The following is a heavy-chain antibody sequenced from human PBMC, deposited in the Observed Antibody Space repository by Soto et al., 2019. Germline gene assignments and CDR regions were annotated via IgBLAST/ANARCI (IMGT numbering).Heavy chain of an antibody. D-gene: IGHD4-17*01. CDR2: IRKKTNSYTT. CDR3: TTVTTVDYYFDY. J-gene: IGHJ4*02. CDR1: GLTFSDRD. Sequence: GGSLRLSCAASGLTFSDRDMDWVRQVPGKGLEWVGRIRKKTNSYTTEYAASVKGRFIISRDDSTNSLYLQMSSLKTEDTAVYYCTTVTTVDYYFDYWGQGTLVTVSS. V-gene: IGHV3-72*01.